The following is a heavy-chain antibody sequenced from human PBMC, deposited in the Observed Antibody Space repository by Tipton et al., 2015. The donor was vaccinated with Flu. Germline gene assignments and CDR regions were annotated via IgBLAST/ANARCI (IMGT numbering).Heavy chain of an antibody. V-gene: IGHV3-66*02. D-gene: IGHD4-17*01. CDR2: IYSGGST. J-gene: IGHJ5*02. CDR1: GFTVSSND. CDR3: ARSAGAYGDYAWFDP. Sequence: SLRLSCAASGFTVSSNDMCWVRQAPGKGLEWVSVIYSGGSTYYADSVKGRFTISRDNSKNTLYLQMNSLRAEDTAVYYCARSAGAYGDYAWFDPWGQGTLVTVSS.